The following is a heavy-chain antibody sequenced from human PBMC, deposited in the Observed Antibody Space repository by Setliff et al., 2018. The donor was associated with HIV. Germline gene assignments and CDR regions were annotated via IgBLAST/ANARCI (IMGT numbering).Heavy chain of an antibody. CDR1: SGSISSYS. CDR2: IYTSGST. Sequence: SETLSLTCTVSSGSISSYSWSWIRQPPGKGVEWIGYIYTSGSTNYNPSLKSRVTISVDTSENQFSLKLTSVTAADTAMYFCARDATSEGYMDVWGKGTTVTVSS. J-gene: IGHJ6*03. CDR3: ARDATSEGYMDV. V-gene: IGHV4-4*08.